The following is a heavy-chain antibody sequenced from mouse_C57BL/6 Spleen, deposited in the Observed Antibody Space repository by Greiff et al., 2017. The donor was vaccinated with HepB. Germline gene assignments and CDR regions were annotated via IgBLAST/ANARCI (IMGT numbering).Heavy chain of an antibody. D-gene: IGHD2-4*01. CDR1: GFNIKNTY. V-gene: IGHV14-3*01. Sequence: EVQLQQSVAELVRPGASVKLSCTASGFNIKNTYMHWVKQRPEQGLEWIGRIDPANGNTKYAPKFQGKATITADTSSNTAYLQLSSLTSEDTAIYYFSFYYYDCDVLFAYWGQGTLVTVSA. CDR3: SFYYYDCDVLFAY. J-gene: IGHJ3*01. CDR2: IDPANGNT.